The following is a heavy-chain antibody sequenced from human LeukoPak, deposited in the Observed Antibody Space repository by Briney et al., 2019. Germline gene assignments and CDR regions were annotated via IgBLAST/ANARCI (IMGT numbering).Heavy chain of an antibody. CDR1: GFTFSTYA. CDR2: ISGSGGST. Sequence: GGSLRLSCAASGFTFSTYAMSWVRQVPGKGLEWVSAISGSGGSTYYADSVKGRFTISRDNSKSTLYLQMNSLRAEDTAIYYCAKGSRVYCSGGSCYAIDYWGQGTLVTVSS. CDR3: AKGSRVYCSGGSCYAIDY. V-gene: IGHV3-23*01. D-gene: IGHD2-15*01. J-gene: IGHJ4*02.